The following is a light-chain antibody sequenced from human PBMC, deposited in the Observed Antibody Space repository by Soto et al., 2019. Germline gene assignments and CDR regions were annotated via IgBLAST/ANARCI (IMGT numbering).Light chain of an antibody. CDR3: QQYGRSSIT. Sequence: EIVLTQSPATLSLSPGERAILSCGASQIVSGDYLAWYQQKPGLAPRLLIYDASTRATGIPDRFSGSGSGKDFTLTITRLEPEDFAVYYCQQYGRSSITFGQGTRLETK. V-gene: IGKV3D-20*01. CDR2: DAS. J-gene: IGKJ5*01. CDR1: QIVSGDY.